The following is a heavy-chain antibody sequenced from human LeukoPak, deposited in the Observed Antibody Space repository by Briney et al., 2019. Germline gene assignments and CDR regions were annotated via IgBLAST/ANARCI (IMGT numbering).Heavy chain of an antibody. CDR1: GFTFSSYG. J-gene: IGHJ3*02. CDR3: VLYGDYESPDGFDI. CDR2: ISGSGGST. V-gene: IGHV3-23*01. Sequence: GGTLRLSCAASGFTFSSYGMNWVRQAPGKGLEWVSAISGSGGSTYYADSVKGRFTISRDNSKNTLYLHMNSLRAEDTAVYYCVLYGDYESPDGFDIWGQGTMVTVS. D-gene: IGHD4-17*01.